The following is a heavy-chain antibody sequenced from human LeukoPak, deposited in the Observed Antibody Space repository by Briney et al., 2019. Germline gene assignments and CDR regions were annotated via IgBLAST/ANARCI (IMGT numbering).Heavy chain of an antibody. Sequence: SGPALVNPTQTLTLTCTFSGFSLSTSGMRVSWIRQPPGKALEWLARIDWDDDKFYNSTLETRLTISKDTSKNQVVLTVTNMDPVDTATYYCARLKYGNNYFDYWGQGILVTVSS. CDR1: GFSLSTSGMR. CDR2: IDWDDDK. V-gene: IGHV2-70*04. J-gene: IGHJ4*02. CDR3: ARLKYGNNYFDY. D-gene: IGHD2/OR15-2a*01.